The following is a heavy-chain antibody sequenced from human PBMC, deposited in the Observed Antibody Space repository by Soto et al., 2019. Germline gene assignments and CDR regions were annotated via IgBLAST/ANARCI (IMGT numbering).Heavy chain of an antibody. CDR2: INAGNGNT. CDR3: ARDLPVGLLYYYGMDV. Sequence: QVQLVQSGAEVKKPGASVKVSCKASGYTFTSYAMHWVRQAPGQRLEWMGWINAGNGNTKYSQKFQGRVTITRDTSASTAYMELSSLRSEDTAVYYCARDLPVGLLYYYGMDVWGQGTTVTVSS. CDR1: GYTFTSYA. D-gene: IGHD2-2*01. J-gene: IGHJ6*02. V-gene: IGHV1-3*01.